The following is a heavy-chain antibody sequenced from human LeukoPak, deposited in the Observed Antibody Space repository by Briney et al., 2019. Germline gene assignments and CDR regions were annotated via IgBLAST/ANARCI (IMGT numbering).Heavy chain of an antibody. V-gene: IGHV1-24*01. J-gene: IGHJ4*02. CDR3: ATEGRGSSGWYYFDY. Sequence: ASVKVSCKVSGYTLTESSMHWVRQAPGKGLEWMGGFDPEDGETIYAQKFQGRVTMTEDTSTDTAYMELSSLRSEDTAVYYCATEGRGSSGWYYFDYWGQGTLVTVSS. CDR2: FDPEDGET. D-gene: IGHD6-19*01. CDR1: GYTLTESS.